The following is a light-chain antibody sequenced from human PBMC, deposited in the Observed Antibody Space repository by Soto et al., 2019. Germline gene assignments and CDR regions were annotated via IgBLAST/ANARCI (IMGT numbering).Light chain of an antibody. V-gene: IGKV3D-11*02. CDR3: QQRRSWQVT. CDR2: DAS. CDR1: HSINTY. Sequence: PGAEGHISCTARHSINTYYAWYQQKPGQAPRLLIYDASKRATVIPARFSGSGSGSNSTLTISSLEPEDFAVYYCQQRRSWQVTFGQGTRLEIK. J-gene: IGKJ5*01.